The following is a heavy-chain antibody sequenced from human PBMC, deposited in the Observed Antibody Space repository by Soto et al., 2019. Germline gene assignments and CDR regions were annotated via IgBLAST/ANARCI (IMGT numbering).Heavy chain of an antibody. V-gene: IGHV3-7*04. CDR1: GFTFRSYW. Sequence: EVQLVESGGGLVQPGGSLRLSCAASGFTFRSYWMSWVRQTPGKGLEWVANINQDGSKKNYVDSVKGRFTISRDNAENSLDVQRNSLGAEDAAVYYCVRGGGLMWPAGDYWGQGTLVTVSS. J-gene: IGHJ4*02. CDR2: INQDGSKK. D-gene: IGHD3-16*01. CDR3: VRGGGLMWPAGDY.